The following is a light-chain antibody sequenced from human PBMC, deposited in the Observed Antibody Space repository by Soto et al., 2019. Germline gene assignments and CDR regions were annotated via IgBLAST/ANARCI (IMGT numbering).Light chain of an antibody. V-gene: IGLV2-8*01. J-gene: IGLJ1*01. Sequence: QSVLTQPPSASGSPGQSVTISCTGTSSDVGGYNYVSWYQQHPGKAPTLMIYEVSKRPSGVPDRFSGSKSGNTASLTVSGLQAEDEADYYCSSYAGSNYYVFGTGTKVTVL. CDR1: SSDVGGYNY. CDR2: EVS. CDR3: SSYAGSNYYV.